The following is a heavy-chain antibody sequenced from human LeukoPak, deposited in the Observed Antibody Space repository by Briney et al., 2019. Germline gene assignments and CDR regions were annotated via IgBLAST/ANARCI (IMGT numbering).Heavy chain of an antibody. Sequence: PGGSLRLSCETSGFTFSSYVMHWVRQAPGKGLQWVAVISFDGTNTVYLDSVKGRFTISRDNSKNTLYLQMNSLTSEDTATYYCAKEKGWELLRSYIDFWGQGTLVTVYS. J-gene: IGHJ4*02. CDR2: ISFDGTNT. D-gene: IGHD1-26*01. CDR3: AKEKGWELLRSYIDF. V-gene: IGHV3-30*18. CDR1: GFTFSSYV.